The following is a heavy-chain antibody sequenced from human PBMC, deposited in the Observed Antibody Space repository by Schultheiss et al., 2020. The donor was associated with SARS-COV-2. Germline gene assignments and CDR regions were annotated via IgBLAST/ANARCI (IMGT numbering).Heavy chain of an antibody. V-gene: IGHV4-61*08. CDR3: ARDIAVAGYFDY. D-gene: IGHD6-19*01. Sequence: SETLSLTCAVSGGSISSGGYYWSWIRQPPGKGLEWIGYIYYSGSTNYNPSLKSRVTISVDTSKNQFSLKLSSVTAADTAVYYCARDIAVAGYFDYWGQGTLVTVSS. J-gene: IGHJ4*02. CDR1: GGSISSGGYY. CDR2: IYYSGST.